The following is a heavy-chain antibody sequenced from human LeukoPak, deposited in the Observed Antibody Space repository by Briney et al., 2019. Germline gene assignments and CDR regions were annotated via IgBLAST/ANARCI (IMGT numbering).Heavy chain of an antibody. J-gene: IGHJ3*02. Sequence: SQTLSLTRTVSGGSISSGGYYWSWIRQHPGKGLEWIGYIYYSGSTYYNPSLKSRVTISVDTSKNQFSLKLSSVTAADTAVYYCARDRAVAGTEAFDIWGQGTMVTVSS. CDR2: IYYSGST. D-gene: IGHD6-19*01. V-gene: IGHV4-31*03. CDR3: ARDRAVAGTEAFDI. CDR1: GGSISSGGYY.